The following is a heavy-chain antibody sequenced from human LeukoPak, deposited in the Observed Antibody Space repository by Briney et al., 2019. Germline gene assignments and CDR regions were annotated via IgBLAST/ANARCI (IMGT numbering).Heavy chain of an antibody. V-gene: IGHV3-23*01. Sequence: GGSLRLSCAASGFTFSNFAMIWVRQAPGKGLEWLSAIGGDSGGIQYADSVKGRFTISRDNSKNTLYLQMNSLRAEDTAVYYCAKCRLGYCSSTSCYRIGGYYYYMDVWGKGTTVTVSS. CDR3: AKCRLGYCSSTSCYRIGGYYYYMDV. CDR2: IGGDSGGI. D-gene: IGHD2-2*02. CDR1: GFTFSNFA. J-gene: IGHJ6*03.